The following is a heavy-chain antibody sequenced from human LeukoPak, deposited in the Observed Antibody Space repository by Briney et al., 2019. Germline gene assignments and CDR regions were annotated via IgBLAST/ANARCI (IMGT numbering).Heavy chain of an antibody. J-gene: IGHJ6*03. CDR2: ISSSGSTI. CDR3: ARDRGAYCGGDCYFRAWGEYYYMDV. V-gene: IGHV3-11*01. Sequence: GGSLRLSCAASGFTFSDYYMSWIRQAPGKGLEWVSYISSSGSTIYYADSVKGRFTISRDNAKNSLYLQMNSLRAEDTAVYYCARDRGAYCGGDCYFRAWGEYYYMDVWGKGTTVTVSS. D-gene: IGHD2-21*01. CDR1: GFTFSDYY.